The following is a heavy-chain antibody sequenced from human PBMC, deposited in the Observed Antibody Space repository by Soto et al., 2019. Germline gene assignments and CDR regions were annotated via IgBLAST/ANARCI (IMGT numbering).Heavy chain of an antibody. D-gene: IGHD3-22*01. CDR1: GYGFTSMA. V-gene: IGHV5-10-1*01. J-gene: IGHJ6*02. Sequence: GESLKISCKGPGYGFTSMALRWVSQKPGKGVERMRRMDPSDSYPKHSPSFQGHVTISADKSISTAYLQWSSLKASDTAMYYCARHSSGYYYYGMDVWVQG. CDR2: MDPSDSYP. CDR3: ARHSSGYYYYGMDV.